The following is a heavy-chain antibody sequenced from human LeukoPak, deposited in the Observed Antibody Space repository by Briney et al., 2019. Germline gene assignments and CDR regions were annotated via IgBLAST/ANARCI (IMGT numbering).Heavy chain of an antibody. V-gene: IGHV1-8*03. Sequence: ASVKVSCKASGYTFTSYDINWVRQATGQGLEWMGWMNPNSGNTGYAQKFQGRVTITRNTSISTAYMELSSLRSEDTAVYYCARGRKKPGIAAAGTGYWFDPWGQGTLVTVSS. J-gene: IGHJ5*02. CDR3: ARGRKKPGIAAAGTGYWFDP. D-gene: IGHD6-13*01. CDR2: MNPNSGNT. CDR1: GYTFTSYD.